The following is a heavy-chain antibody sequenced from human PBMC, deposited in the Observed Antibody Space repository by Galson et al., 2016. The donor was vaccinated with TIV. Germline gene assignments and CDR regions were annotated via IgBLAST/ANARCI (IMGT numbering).Heavy chain of an antibody. D-gene: IGHD2-15*01. Sequence: SLRLSCAASGFRFRSYAMHWVRQAPGKGLEWVAIVSYDGRTKDDSDSVRGRFTISRDNSKNTLYLQMNGLRREDTGIYYCARERTSVVGRSLDFWGQGTVVTVSS. CDR1: GFRFRSYA. V-gene: IGHV3-30-3*01. CDR2: VSYDGRTK. J-gene: IGHJ4*02. CDR3: ARERTSVVGRSLDF.